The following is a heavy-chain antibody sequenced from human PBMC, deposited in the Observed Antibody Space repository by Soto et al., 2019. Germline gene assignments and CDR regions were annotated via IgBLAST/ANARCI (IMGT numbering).Heavy chain of an antibody. J-gene: IGHJ5*02. V-gene: IGHV3-30*18. D-gene: IGHD3-22*01. Sequence: QVQLVESGGGVVHPGRSLRLSCEGSGFTFSAYGMHWARQAPGKGLEWEAVISFDGSKKDFADSVKGRFTISRDDSKNTVYLQMNSLGPEDTAVYYCVKGLSYYDTSGHPTMDSWGQGTLVTVSS. CDR3: VKGLSYYDTSGHPTMDS. CDR2: ISFDGSKK. CDR1: GFTFSAYG.